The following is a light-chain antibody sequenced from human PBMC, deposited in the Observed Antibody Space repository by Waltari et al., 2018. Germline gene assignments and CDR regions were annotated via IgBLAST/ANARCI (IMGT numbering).Light chain of an antibody. CDR1: QSVLYSSNNKNY. CDR2: WAS. CDR3: QQYYSTLYT. Sequence: DIVMTQPPDSLAVSLGERATINCKSSQSVLYSSNNKNYLAWYQQKPGQRPKLLIYWASTRGSGVPDRFSGSGSGTDFTLTISSLQAEDVAVYYCQQYYSTLYTFGQGTKLEIK. J-gene: IGKJ2*01. V-gene: IGKV4-1*01.